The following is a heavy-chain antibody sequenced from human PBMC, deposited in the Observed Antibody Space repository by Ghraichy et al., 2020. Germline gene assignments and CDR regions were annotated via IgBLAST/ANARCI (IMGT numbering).Heavy chain of an antibody. CDR2: INSDGSST. V-gene: IGHV3-74*01. D-gene: IGHD1-1*01. Sequence: GGSLRLSCAASGFTFSANWMHWVRQAPGKGLVWVSRINSDGSSTSYADSVKGRFTISRDNAKNTLYLQMNSLRVEDTAVYYCVEETAHVTDYWGQGTLVTVSS. CDR1: GFTFSANW. CDR3: VEETAHVTDY. J-gene: IGHJ4*02.